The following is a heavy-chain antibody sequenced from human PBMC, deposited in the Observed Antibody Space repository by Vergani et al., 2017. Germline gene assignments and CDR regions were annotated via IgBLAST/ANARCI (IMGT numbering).Heavy chain of an antibody. D-gene: IGHD3-10*01. CDR1: GFTFSSYS. CDR3: AKDRRYYGAGSYYNDDYYYGMDG. CDR2: ISSSSSYI. Sequence: EVQLVESGGGLVKPGGSLRLSCAASGFTFSSYSMNWVRQAPGKGLEWVSSISSSSSYIYYADSVKGRFTISRDNAKNSLYLQMNCLRADDTAVYYCAKDRRYYGAGSYYNDDYYYGMDGWGQGTTVTVSS. J-gene: IGHJ6*02. V-gene: IGHV3-21*01.